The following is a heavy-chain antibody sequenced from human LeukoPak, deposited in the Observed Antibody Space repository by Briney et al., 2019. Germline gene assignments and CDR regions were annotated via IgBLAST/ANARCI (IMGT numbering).Heavy chain of an antibody. CDR3: ARDMGGVVGATTAFDI. D-gene: IGHD1-26*01. CDR1: GFTFSSYW. J-gene: IGHJ3*02. CDR2: IKQDGSEK. V-gene: IGHV3-7*03. Sequence: GGSLRLSCAASGFTFSSYWMSWVRQAPGKGLEWVANIKQDGSEKYYVDSLRGRLTISRDNAKNSLYLQMNSLRAEDTAVYYCARDMGGVVGATTAFDIWGQGTMVTVSS.